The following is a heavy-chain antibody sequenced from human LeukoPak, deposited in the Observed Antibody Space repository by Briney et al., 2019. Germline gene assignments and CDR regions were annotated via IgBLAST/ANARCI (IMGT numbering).Heavy chain of an antibody. J-gene: IGHJ4*02. Sequence: GSLRLSCAASGFTFSSYAMSWVRQPPGKGLEWIGEINRSGSTNYNPSLKSRVTISVDTSKNQFSLKLSSVTAADTAVYYCARIPLARYYDFWSGYYYFDYWGQGTLVTVSS. CDR3: ARIPLARYYDFWSGYYYFDY. D-gene: IGHD3-3*01. CDR2: INRSGST. V-gene: IGHV4-34*01. CDR1: GFTFSSYA.